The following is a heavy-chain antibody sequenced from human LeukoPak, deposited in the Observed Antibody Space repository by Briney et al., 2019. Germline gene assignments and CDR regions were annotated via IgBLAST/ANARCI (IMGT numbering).Heavy chain of an antibody. D-gene: IGHD6-13*01. CDR3: ARGAPIAAAGTWFDP. V-gene: IGHV4-30-2*01. Sequence: SETLSLTCAVSGGPISSGGYSWSWIRQPPGKGLEWIGYIYHSGSTYYNPSLKSRVTISVDRSKNQFSLKLSSVTAADTAVYYCARGAPIAAAGTWFDPWGQGTLVTVSS. CDR2: IYHSGST. CDR1: GGPISSGGYS. J-gene: IGHJ5*02.